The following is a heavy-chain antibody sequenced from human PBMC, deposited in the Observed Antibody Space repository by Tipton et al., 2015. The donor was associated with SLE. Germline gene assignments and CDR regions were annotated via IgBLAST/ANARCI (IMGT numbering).Heavy chain of an antibody. Sequence: SLRLSCAASGFTFSSYWISWVRQAPGKGLEWVANIKQDGSEKYYVDSVKGRFTISRDNAKNSLYLQMNSLRAEDTAVYYCARLEQLVPSYFDYWGQGTLVTVSS. J-gene: IGHJ4*02. D-gene: IGHD6-13*01. CDR2: IKQDGSEK. CDR3: ARLEQLVPSYFDY. CDR1: GFTFSSYW. V-gene: IGHV3-7*01.